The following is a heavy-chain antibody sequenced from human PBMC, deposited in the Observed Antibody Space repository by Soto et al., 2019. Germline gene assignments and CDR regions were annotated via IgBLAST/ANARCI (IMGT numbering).Heavy chain of an antibody. CDR1: GFSFGSYS. CDR2: ITSSSGIT. D-gene: IGHD6-19*01. V-gene: IGHV3-48*02. CDR3: ARRVRQWLVLERYGMDV. J-gene: IGHJ6*02. Sequence: PGGSLRLSCVASGFSFGSYSMNWARQAPGKGLEWVSYITSSSGITHYAESVKGRFTISRDNAKNSLYLQMNSLRDEDTAVYYCARRVRQWLVLERYGMDVWGQGTTVTVSS.